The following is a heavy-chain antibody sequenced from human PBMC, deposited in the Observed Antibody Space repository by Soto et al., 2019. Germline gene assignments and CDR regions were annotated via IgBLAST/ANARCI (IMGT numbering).Heavy chain of an antibody. J-gene: IGHJ5*02. CDR1: GGSISSGDYY. CDR3: AKGRPDGSRLDP. D-gene: IGHD6-13*01. CDR2: IYYSGST. Sequence: QVQLQESGPGLVKPSQTLSLTCTVSGGSISSGDYYWSWIRQPPGKGLEWIGYIYYSGSTYYNPALKGRVTISVATSKNQFSLKLSSVTAADTAVYYCAKGRPDGSRLDPWGQGTLVTVSS. V-gene: IGHV4-30-4*01.